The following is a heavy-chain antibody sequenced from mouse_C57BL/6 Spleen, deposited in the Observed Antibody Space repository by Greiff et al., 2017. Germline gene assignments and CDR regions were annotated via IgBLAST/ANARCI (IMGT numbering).Heavy chain of an antibody. D-gene: IGHD2-1*01. CDR3: AGSIYYGNYFYAMDY. CDR2: IYPGDGDT. Sequence: VQRVESGPELVKPGASVKISCKASGYAFSSSWMNWVKQRPGKGLEWIGRIYPGDGDTNYNGKFKGKATLTADKSSSTAYMQLSSLTSEDSAVYFCAGSIYYGNYFYAMDYWGQGTSVTVSS. V-gene: IGHV1-82*01. CDR1: GYAFSSSW. J-gene: IGHJ4*01.